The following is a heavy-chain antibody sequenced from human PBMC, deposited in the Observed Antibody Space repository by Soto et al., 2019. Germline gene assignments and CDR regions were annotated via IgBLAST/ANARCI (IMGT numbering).Heavy chain of an antibody. J-gene: IGHJ4*02. CDR1: GGSFSGYY. CDR2: IRHSGST. D-gene: IGHD2-21*02. V-gene: IGHV4-34*01. CDR3: ARTYGGNSFDY. Sequence: QVQLQQWGAGLLKPSETLSLTCAVYGGSFSGYYWSWIRPPPGKGLEWIGEIRHSGSTNYNPSLKSRVTISVDTSKNQFSLKLSSVTAADTAVYYCARTYGGNSFDYWGQGTLVTVSS.